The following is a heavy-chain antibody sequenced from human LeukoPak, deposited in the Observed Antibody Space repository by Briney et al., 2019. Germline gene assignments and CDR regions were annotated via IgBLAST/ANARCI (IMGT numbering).Heavy chain of an antibody. J-gene: IGHJ4*02. D-gene: IGHD4-23*01. CDR3: ARDPGDYGGNRFDY. CDR2: INPNSGGT. V-gene: IGHV1-2*02. Sequence: ASVKVSCKASGYAFTGYYMHWVRQAPGQGLGWMGWINPNSGGTNYAQKFQGRVTMTRDTSISTAYMELSRLRSDDTAVYYCARDPGDYGGNRFDYWGQGTLVSVSS. CDR1: GYAFTGYY.